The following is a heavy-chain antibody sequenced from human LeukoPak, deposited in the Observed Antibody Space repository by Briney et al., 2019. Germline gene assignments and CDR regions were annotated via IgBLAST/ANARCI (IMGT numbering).Heavy chain of an antibody. Sequence: ASVKVFCKASGYTFTSYDINWVRQATGQGLEWMGWMNPNSGNTGYAQKFQGRVTMTRNTSISTAYMELSSLRSEDTAVYYCARSGHSSSWYYYYYYGMDVWGQGTTVTVSS. CDR1: GYTFTSYD. CDR2: MNPNSGNT. J-gene: IGHJ6*02. D-gene: IGHD6-13*01. CDR3: ARSGHSSSWYYYYYYGMDV. V-gene: IGHV1-8*01.